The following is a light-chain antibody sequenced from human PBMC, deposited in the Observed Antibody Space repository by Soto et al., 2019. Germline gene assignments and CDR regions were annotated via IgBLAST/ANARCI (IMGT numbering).Light chain of an antibody. Sequence: EIVLTQSPGTLSLSPGQRATLSCRASESISRDYLAWYQQRLGQAPRLLIYAVSTRPTGIPARFSGSGSGTEFTLTINSLQSEDFAVYYCQQYNNWPPTWTFGQGTKVDIK. V-gene: IGKV3-15*01. CDR1: ESISRDY. CDR2: AVS. CDR3: QQYNNWPPTWT. J-gene: IGKJ1*01.